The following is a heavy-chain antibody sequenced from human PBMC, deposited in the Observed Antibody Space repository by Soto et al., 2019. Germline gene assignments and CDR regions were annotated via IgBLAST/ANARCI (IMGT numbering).Heavy chain of an antibody. D-gene: IGHD4-17*01. CDR2: ISYDGNNK. J-gene: IGHJ4*02. Sequence: QVQLVESGGGVVQPGRSLRLSCAASGFTFSSYGMHWVRQAPGQGLEWVAVISYDGNNKYYADSVKGRFTISRDNFKNTLYLEMDRLRAEDTAMLYCAKDHLETTVAPPGYWGQGALFNVSA. V-gene: IGHV3-30*18. CDR3: AKDHLETTVAPPGY. CDR1: GFTFSSYG.